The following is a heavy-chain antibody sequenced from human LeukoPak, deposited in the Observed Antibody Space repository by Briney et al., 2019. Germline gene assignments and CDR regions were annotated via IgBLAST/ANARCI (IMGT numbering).Heavy chain of an antibody. CDR1: GYTFTGYY. V-gene: IGHV1-3*03. Sequence: ASVMVSCKASGYTFTGYYMHWVRQAPGQGLEWMGWINAGNGNTKYSQEFQGRVTITRDTSASTAYIELSSLISEDMAVYYCAREYKSSSLDYWGQGTLVTVSS. CDR3: AREYKSSSLDY. CDR2: INAGNGNT. D-gene: IGHD6-6*01. J-gene: IGHJ4*02.